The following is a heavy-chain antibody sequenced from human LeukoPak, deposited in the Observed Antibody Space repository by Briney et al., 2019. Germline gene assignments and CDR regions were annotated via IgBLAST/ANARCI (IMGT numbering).Heavy chain of an antibody. Sequence: SETLSLTCTVSGYSISSGYYWGWIRQAPGKGLEWIGSIYNSGSTNYNPSLKSRVTISVDTSKNQFSLKLSSVTAADTAVYYCARYYGGNSGSGYYYYYMDVWGKGTTVTVSS. V-gene: IGHV4-38-2*02. CDR2: IYNSGST. J-gene: IGHJ6*03. CDR1: GYSISSGYY. D-gene: IGHD4-23*01. CDR3: ARYYGGNSGSGYYYYYMDV.